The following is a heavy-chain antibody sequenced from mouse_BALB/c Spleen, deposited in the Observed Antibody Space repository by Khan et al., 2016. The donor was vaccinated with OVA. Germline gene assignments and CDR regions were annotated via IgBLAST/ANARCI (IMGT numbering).Heavy chain of an antibody. J-gene: IGHJ2*01. CDR3: AREESLYYFDY. V-gene: IGHV1S132*01. Sequence: QVQLQESGAELVRPGASVKLSCKTSGYIFTSYWIHWIKQRSGQGLEWIARIYPGTDNTYYNERLTDKATLTANKSSSTAYMQLSSLKSEYSAVYFCAREESLYYFDYWGHGTTLTVSS. D-gene: IGHD6-2*01. CDR1: GYIFTSYW. CDR2: IYPGTDNT.